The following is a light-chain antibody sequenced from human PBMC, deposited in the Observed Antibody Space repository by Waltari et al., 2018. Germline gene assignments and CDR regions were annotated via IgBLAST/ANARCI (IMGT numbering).Light chain of an antibody. Sequence: QSALTQPRSVSGSPGPSVTISCTGVNRCLAYDYISWYQQHPGKAPTLLIFDVNKRPLGVPDRFSGSKSGHTASLTISGLQTEDEADYYCCSFAAGYAVAFGGGTKVTV. CDR3: CSFAAGYAVA. CDR2: DVN. J-gene: IGLJ2*01. CDR1: NRCLAYDY. V-gene: IGLV2-11*01.